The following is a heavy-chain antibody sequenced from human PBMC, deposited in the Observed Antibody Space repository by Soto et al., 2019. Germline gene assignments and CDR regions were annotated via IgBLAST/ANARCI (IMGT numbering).Heavy chain of an antibody. CDR1: GFTFSSYA. J-gene: IGHJ1*01. CDR2: ISGSGGST. Sequence: LRLSCAASGFTFSSYAMSWVRQAPGKGLEWVSAISGSGGSTYYADSVKGRFTISRDNSKNTLYLQMNSLRAEDTAVYYCAKLWGYYDSSGYYSTEYFQHWGQGTLVTVSS. V-gene: IGHV3-23*01. D-gene: IGHD3-22*01. CDR3: AKLWGYYDSSGYYSTEYFQH.